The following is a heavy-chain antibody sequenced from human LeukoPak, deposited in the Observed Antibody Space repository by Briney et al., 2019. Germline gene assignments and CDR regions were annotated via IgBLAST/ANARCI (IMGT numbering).Heavy chain of an antibody. D-gene: IGHD3-10*01. CDR1: GGPISSYY. J-gene: IGHJ4*02. CDR2: IYYSGST. Sequence: KPSETLSLTCTVSGGPISSYYWNWIRQPPGKGLEWIGYIYYSGSTNYNPSLKSRVTISVDTSKNQFSLKLSSVTAADTAVYYCASGYYGSGSYYNEPFDYWGQGTLVTVSS. V-gene: IGHV4-59*08. CDR3: ASGYYGSGSYYNEPFDY.